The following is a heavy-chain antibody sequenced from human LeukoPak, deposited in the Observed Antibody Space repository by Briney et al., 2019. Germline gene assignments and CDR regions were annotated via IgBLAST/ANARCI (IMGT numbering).Heavy chain of an antibody. Sequence: SETLSLTCTVSGGSISSSSYYWGWIRQPPGKVLEFIGSIYYSGSTYYNPSLKSRVTISVDTSKNQFSLKLSSVTVADKGVYSCERATFGGVIVKHDLDYWGQGTLVTVSS. D-gene: IGHD3-16*02. CDR2: IYYSGST. CDR1: GGSISSSSYY. V-gene: IGHV4-39*01. J-gene: IGHJ4*02. CDR3: ERATFGGVIVKHDLDY.